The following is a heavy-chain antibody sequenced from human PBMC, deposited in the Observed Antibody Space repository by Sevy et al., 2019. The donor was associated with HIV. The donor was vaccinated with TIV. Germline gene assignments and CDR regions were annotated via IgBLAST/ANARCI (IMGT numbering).Heavy chain of an antibody. D-gene: IGHD2-2*01. J-gene: IGHJ4*02. V-gene: IGHV3-7*01. Sequence: GGSLRLSCAASGFTFSNYWMTWVRQAPGKGLEWVANIDQDGSEKNYVDSVKGRFTISRDNVKNWLYLQMNSLRAEDTAVFYCARGQNVPDYWGQGTLVTVSS. CDR3: ARGQNVPDY. CDR1: GFTFSNYW. CDR2: IDQDGSEK.